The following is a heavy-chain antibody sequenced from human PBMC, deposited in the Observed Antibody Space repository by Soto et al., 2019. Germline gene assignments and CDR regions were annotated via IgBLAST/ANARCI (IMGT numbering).Heavy chain of an antibody. V-gene: IGHV1-46*01. CDR3: ARVEMATIKGNAFDI. CDR1: GYTFTSYY. CDR2: INPSGGST. Sequence: ASVKVSCKASGYTFTSYYMYWVRQAPGQGLEWMGIINPSGGSTSYAQKFQGRVTMTRDTSTSTVYMELSSLGSEDTAVYYCARVEMATIKGNAFDIWGQGTMVTVSS. D-gene: IGHD5-12*01. J-gene: IGHJ3*02.